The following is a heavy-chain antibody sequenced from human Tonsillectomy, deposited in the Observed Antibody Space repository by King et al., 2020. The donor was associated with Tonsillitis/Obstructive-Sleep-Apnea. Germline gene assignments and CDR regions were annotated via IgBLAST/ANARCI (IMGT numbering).Heavy chain of an antibody. J-gene: IGHJ3*02. D-gene: IGHD7-27*01. CDR3: ATSVTGDDAFDI. CDR2: IYYSGNT. V-gene: IGHV4-39*01. Sequence: QLQESGPGLVKPSETLSLTCTVSGGSISSSSYYWGWIRQPPGRGLEWIGNIYYSGNTYYSPSLKSRVTICVDTSKNQFSLKLSSVTAADTAIYYCATSVTGDDAFDIWGQGTMVTVSS. CDR1: GGSISSSSYY.